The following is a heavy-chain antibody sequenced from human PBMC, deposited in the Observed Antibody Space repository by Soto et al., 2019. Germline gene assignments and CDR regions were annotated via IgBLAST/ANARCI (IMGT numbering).Heavy chain of an antibody. Sequence: SETLSLTCTVSGGSISGYYWSWIRQPPGKGLEWIGYVYHSGGSTNYNPSLRSRVTISADTSKNQFSLKLTSVAAADTAVYFCARRPYDTRGYFKVWGQGFLVTAPQ. D-gene: IGHD3-22*01. CDR1: GGSISGYY. V-gene: IGHV4-59*08. J-gene: IGHJ4*02. CDR3: ARRPYDTRGYFKV. CDR2: VYHSGGST.